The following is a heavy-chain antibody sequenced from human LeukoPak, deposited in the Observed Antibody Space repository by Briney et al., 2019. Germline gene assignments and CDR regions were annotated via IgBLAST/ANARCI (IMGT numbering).Heavy chain of an antibody. V-gene: IGHV1-18*01. CDR3: ARDKDMGAVAGTFDY. J-gene: IGHJ4*02. D-gene: IGHD6-19*01. CDR2: ISAYNGHT. CDR1: GYTFTSYG. Sequence: ASVKVSCKAFGYTFTSYGTSWVRQAPGQGLEWMGWISAYNGHTNYAQKVQGRVTMTTDTSTSTAYMELRSLRSDDTAVYYCARDKDMGAVAGTFDYWGQGTLVTVSS.